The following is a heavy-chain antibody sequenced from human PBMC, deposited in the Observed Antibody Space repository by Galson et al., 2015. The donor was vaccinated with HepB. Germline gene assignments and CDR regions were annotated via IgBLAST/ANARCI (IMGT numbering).Heavy chain of an antibody. CDR1: GGTFSSYA. CDR2: IIPIFGTA. D-gene: IGHD3-22*01. V-gene: IGHV1-69*13. Sequence: SVKVSCKASGGTFSSYAISWVRQAPGQGLEWMGGIIPIFGTANYAQKFQGRVTITADESTSTAYMELSSLRSEDTAVYYCARNWNTMIVGNRGNWFDPWGQGTLVTVSS. CDR3: ARNWNTMIVGNRGNWFDP. J-gene: IGHJ5*02.